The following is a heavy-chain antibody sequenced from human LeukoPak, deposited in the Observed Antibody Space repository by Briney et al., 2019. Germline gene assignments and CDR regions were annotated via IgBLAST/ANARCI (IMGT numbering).Heavy chain of an antibody. CDR3: ASWYGYSSVWYRDNFDY. CDR1: GGSISSSSYY. Sequence: PSETLSLTCTVSGGSISSSSYYWGWIRQPPGKGLEWIGSIYYSGSTYYNPSLKSRVTISVDTSKNQFSLKLSSVTAADTAVYYCASWYGYSSVWYRDNFDYWGQGTLVTVSS. CDR2: IYYSGST. J-gene: IGHJ4*02. V-gene: IGHV4-39*01. D-gene: IGHD6-19*01.